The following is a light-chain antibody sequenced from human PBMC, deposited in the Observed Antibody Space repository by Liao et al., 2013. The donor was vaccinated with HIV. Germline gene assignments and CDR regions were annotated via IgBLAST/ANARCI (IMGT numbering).Light chain of an antibody. J-gene: IGLJ2*01. V-gene: IGLV3-1*01. CDR1: KLGDKY. CDR2: QDS. CDR3: QAWDSSTPSVV. Sequence: SYELTQPPSVSVSPGQTASITCSGDKLGDKYACWYQQKPGQSPVLVIYQDSKRPSGIPERFSGSNSGNTATLTISGTQAMDEADYYCQAWDSSTPSVVFGGGTQPDRP.